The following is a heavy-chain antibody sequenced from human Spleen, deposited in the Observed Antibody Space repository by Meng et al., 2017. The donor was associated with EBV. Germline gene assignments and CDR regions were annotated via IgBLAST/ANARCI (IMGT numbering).Heavy chain of an antibody. J-gene: IGHJ4*02. CDR1: GGSITSNNW. Sequence: QVQDAGPGLWKPSETLSLTCVVSGGSITSNNWWSWVRQSPGKGLEWIGETHHGGNTNYNPSLQSRVTISVDKSKSQFSLQLTSVTAADTALYYCASHLVTPGTRGFDHWGPGILVTVSS. D-gene: IGHD6-13*01. CDR2: THHGGNT. CDR3: ASHLVTPGTRGFDH. V-gene: IGHV4-4*02.